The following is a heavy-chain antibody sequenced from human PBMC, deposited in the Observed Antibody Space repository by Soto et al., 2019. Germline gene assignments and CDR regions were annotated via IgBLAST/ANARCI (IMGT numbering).Heavy chain of an antibody. CDR2: ISSSSSYI. V-gene: IGHV3-21*01. CDR1: GFTFSSYS. J-gene: IGHJ4*02. Sequence: GGSLRLSCAASGFTFSSYSMNWVRQAPGKGLEWVSSISSSSSYIYYADSVKGRFTISRDNAKNSLYLQMNSLRAEDTAVYYCARGPPRYDYIWGSLKDYWGQGTLVTVSS. D-gene: IGHD3-16*01. CDR3: ARGPPRYDYIWGSLKDY.